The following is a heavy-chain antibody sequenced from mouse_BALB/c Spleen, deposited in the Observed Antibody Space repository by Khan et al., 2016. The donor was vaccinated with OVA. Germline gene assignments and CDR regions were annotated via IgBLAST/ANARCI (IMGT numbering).Heavy chain of an antibody. V-gene: IGHV1-69*02. CDR3: AKDQSGNYFYAMDY. CDR2: IDPSDSET. J-gene: IGHJ4*01. Sequence: QVQLQQSGAELVKPGAPVKLSCKASGYTFTSYWMNWVKQRPGQGLEWIGRIDPSDSETHYNQKFKDKATLTVDKSSSTAYIQLSSLTSEDSAGYYCAKDQSGNYFYAMDYWGQGTSVTVSS. CDR1: GYTFTSYW. D-gene: IGHD2-10*02.